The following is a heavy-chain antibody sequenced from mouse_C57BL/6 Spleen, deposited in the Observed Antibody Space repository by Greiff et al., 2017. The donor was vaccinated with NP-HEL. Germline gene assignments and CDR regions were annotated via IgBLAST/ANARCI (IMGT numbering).Heavy chain of an antibody. CDR1: GYTFTDYY. J-gene: IGHJ1*03. CDR3: ARMGRGYFDV. CDR2: INPNNGGT. V-gene: IGHV1-26*01. D-gene: IGHD4-1*01. Sequence: EVQLQQSGPELVKPGASVKISCKASGYTFTDYYMNWVKQSHGKSLEWIGDINPNNGGTSYNQKFKGKATLTVDKSSSTAYMELRSLTSEDSAVYYWARMGRGYFDVWGTGTTVTVSS.